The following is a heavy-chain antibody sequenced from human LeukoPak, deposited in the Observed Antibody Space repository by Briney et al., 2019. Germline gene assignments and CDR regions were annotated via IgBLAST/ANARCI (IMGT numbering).Heavy chain of an antibody. J-gene: IGHJ2*01. CDR1: GGSISNYY. CDR2: IYDSGST. V-gene: IGHV4-59*08. Sequence: SETLSLTCAVSGGSISNYYLNWIRQPPGKGLEWIGSIYDSGSTYYNPSLKSRVTISVDTSKNQFSLKLSSVTAADTAVYYCARSDCSSTSCYNGNWYFDLWGRGTLVTVSS. CDR3: ARSDCSSTSCYNGNWYFDL. D-gene: IGHD2-2*01.